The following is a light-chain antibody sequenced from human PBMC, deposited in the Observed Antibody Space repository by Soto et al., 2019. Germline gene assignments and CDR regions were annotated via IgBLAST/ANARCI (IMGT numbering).Light chain of an antibody. J-gene: IGLJ2*01. V-gene: IGLV4-69*01. CDR2: LNSDGSH. CDR1: SGHSNYA. CDR3: QTWDTGFLL. Sequence: QLVLTQSPSASASLGASVKLTCTLSSGHSNYAIAWHQQQPEKGPRYLMKLNSDGSHSKGDGIPGRFSGSSSGAERYLTIPSLPSEDEAEYFCQTWDTGFLLFGGGTKLTVL.